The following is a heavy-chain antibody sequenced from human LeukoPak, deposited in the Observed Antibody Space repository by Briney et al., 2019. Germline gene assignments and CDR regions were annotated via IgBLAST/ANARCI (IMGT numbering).Heavy chain of an antibody. V-gene: IGHV3-23*01. CDR1: GFTFSSYA. CDR3: AKARLVLGGYDY. Sequence: GGSLRLSCAASGFTFSSYAMSWVRQAPGKGLEWVSTISGSGDNTYYADSVKGRFTISRDNSKSVLYLQMNSLRGEDTALYYCAKARLVLGGYDYWGQGVLVTVSS. D-gene: IGHD6-19*01. CDR2: ISGSGDNT. J-gene: IGHJ4*02.